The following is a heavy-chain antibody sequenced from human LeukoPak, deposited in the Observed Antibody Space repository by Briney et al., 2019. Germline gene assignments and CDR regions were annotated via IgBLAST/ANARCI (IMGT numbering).Heavy chain of an antibody. CDR1: GDSISSYY. CDR2: IYYSGST. CDR3: ARGGAGNCGGACYLYWFDP. V-gene: IGHV4-59*01. Sequence: PSETLSLTCTVSGDSISSYYWSWIRQPPGKGLEWIGYIYYSGSTKYNPSLKSRVTISVDTSKNQFSLKLNSVTAADTAVYYCARGGAGNCGGACYLYWFDPWGQGTLATVSS. J-gene: IGHJ5*02. D-gene: IGHD2-21*02.